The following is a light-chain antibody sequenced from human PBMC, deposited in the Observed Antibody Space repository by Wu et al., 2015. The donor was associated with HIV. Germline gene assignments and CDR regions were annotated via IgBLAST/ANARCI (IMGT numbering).Light chain of an antibody. CDR1: QDIGSY. CDR2: GAS. CDR3: QQYDSFPFT. J-gene: IGKJ4*01. Sequence: AIQLTQSPSSLSASTGDKVTITCRASQDIGSYLGWYQQKPGRAPKLMIYGASTLESGVPSRFTGSGSGTHFSLTITCLQSEDFATYYCQQYDSFPFTFGGGTQGGRQT. V-gene: IGKV1-8*01.